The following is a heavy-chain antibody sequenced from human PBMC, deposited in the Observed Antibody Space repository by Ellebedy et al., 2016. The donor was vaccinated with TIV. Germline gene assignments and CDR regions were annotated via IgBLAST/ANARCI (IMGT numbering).Heavy chain of an antibody. CDR3: ARDRAGIEVAAYFDD. D-gene: IGHD6-19*01. J-gene: IGHJ4*02. Sequence: GESLKISCEASGFTFSSFGMHWVRQAPGKGLEWGAVIWYEGSTKYSADSVKGRFTISRDNSKNTLFLQMNGLRAEDTAVYYCARDRAGIEVAAYFDDWGQGTLVTVSS. CDR1: GFTFSSFG. CDR2: IWYEGSTK. V-gene: IGHV3-33*01.